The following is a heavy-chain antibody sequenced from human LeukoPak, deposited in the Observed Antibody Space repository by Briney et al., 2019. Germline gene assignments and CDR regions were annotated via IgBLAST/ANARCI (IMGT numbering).Heavy chain of an antibody. Sequence: GGSLRLSCAASGFTFSSYGMHWVRQAPGKGLEWVAFIRYDGSNKYYADSVKGRFTISGDNSKNTLYLQMNSLRPEDTAVYYCAKDSSAPISITMVRGRWYFDYWGQGTLVTVSS. J-gene: IGHJ4*02. CDR1: GFTFSSYG. CDR3: AKDSSAPISITMVRGRWYFDY. CDR2: IRYDGSNK. D-gene: IGHD3-10*01. V-gene: IGHV3-30*02.